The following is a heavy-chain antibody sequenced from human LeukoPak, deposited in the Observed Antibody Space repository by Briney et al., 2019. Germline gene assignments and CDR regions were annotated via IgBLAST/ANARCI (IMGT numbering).Heavy chain of an antibody. V-gene: IGHV3-66*01. CDR1: GFTFSSYG. CDR3: ARGVLRYFDWLLRDYYYYGMDV. Sequence: XXRLSCAASGFTFSSYGMHWVREAXGKGLGWVSDIYSGGSTYYTDYVKGRFTISRDNSKNTLYLQMNSLRAEDTAVYYCARGVLRYFDWLLRDYYYYGMDVWGQGTTVTVXS. J-gene: IGHJ6*02. CDR2: IYSGGST. D-gene: IGHD3-9*01.